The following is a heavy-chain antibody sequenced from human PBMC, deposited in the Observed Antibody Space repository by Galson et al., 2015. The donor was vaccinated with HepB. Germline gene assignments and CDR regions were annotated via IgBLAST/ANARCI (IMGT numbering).Heavy chain of an antibody. CDR2: INAGNGDT. V-gene: IGHV1-3*01. CDR3: ARDRQPQIRYFEPRGFDP. Sequence: SVKVSCKASGYTFSSYIMHWVRQAPGQGLEWMGWINAGNGDTKYSQKFQGRVTITRDTSASTVYMELSSLRSEDTSVYYCARDRQPQIRYFEPRGFDPWSQRTLITVSS. CDR1: GYTFSSYI. D-gene: IGHD3-9*01. J-gene: IGHJ5*02.